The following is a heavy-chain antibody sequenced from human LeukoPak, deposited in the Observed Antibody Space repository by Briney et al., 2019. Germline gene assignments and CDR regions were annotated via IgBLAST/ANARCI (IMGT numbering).Heavy chain of an antibody. CDR1: GFTFSSYA. J-gene: IGHJ3*02. Sequence: PGGSLRLSCAASGFTFSSYAMSWVRQAPGKGLEWVSTISGSGDSTYYADSVKGRFTISRDNSKNTLYLQMNSLRAEDTAVYYCAKDVWSSHYYGSSGQDAFDIWGQGTMVTVSS. CDR3: AKDVWSSHYYGSSGQDAFDI. D-gene: IGHD3-22*01. CDR2: ISGSGDST. V-gene: IGHV3-23*01.